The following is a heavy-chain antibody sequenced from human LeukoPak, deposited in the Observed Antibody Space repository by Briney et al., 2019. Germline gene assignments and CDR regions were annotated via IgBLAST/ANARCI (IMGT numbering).Heavy chain of an antibody. CDR2: IYYSGST. J-gene: IGHJ4*02. D-gene: IGHD3-16*02. V-gene: IGHV4-59*12. Sequence: SETLSLTCTVSGGSISSYYWSWIRQPPGKGLEWIGYIYYSGSTNYNPSLKSRVTISVDTSKNQFSLKLSSVTAADTAVYYCARGLLEDYVWGSYRYYFDYWGQGTLVTVSS. CDR3: ARGLLEDYVWGSYRYYFDY. CDR1: GGSISSYY.